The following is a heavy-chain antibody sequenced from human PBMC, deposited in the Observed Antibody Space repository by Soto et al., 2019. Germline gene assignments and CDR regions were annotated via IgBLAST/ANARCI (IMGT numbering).Heavy chain of an antibody. V-gene: IGHV1-69*13. J-gene: IGHJ4*02. Sequence: SVKVSCKASGGTFSSYAISWVRQAPGQGLEWMGGIIPIFGTANYAQKFQGRVTITADESTSTAYMELSSLRSEDTAVYYCARGVPGIAAAGTNFDYWGQGTLVTVSS. CDR1: GGTFSSYA. D-gene: IGHD6-13*01. CDR2: IIPIFGTA. CDR3: ARGVPGIAAAGTNFDY.